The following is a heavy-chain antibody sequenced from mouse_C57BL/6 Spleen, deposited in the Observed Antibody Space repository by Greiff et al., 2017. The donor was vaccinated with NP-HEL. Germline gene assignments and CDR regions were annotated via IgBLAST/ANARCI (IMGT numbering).Heavy chain of an antibody. J-gene: IGHJ4*01. CDR1: GYTFTSYW. CDR2: IYPSDSET. V-gene: IGHV1-61*01. Sequence: VQLQQPGAELVRPGSSVKLSCKASGYTFTSYWLDWVKQRPGQGLEWIGNIYPSDSETHYNQKFKDKAPLTVDKSSSTAYMQLSSLTSEDSAVYYCASDGAHDNAMDDWGQGTSVTVSS. D-gene: IGHD1-1*02. CDR3: ASDGAHDNAMDD.